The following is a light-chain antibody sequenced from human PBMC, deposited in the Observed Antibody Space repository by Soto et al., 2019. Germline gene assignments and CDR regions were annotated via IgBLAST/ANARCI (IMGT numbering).Light chain of an antibody. Sequence: QSALTQPASVSGSPGQSITISCTGTSSDVGGYNYVSWYQQHPGKAPKLIISNVGDRPSGVSTRFSGSKSGNTASLTISGLQTEDEADYYCSSYTTTSTVVFGGGTKLTVL. CDR3: SSYTTTSTVV. CDR2: NVG. J-gene: IGLJ3*02. V-gene: IGLV2-14*03. CDR1: SSDVGGYNY.